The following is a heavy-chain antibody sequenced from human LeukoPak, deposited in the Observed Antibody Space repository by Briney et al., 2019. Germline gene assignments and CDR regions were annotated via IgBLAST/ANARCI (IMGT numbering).Heavy chain of an antibody. Sequence: QTGGSLRLSCAASRFTFSNYAMTWVRQAPGKGLEWVSVISGSGGNTYYADSVKGRFTISRDNSKNTLYLQMNSLRAEDTAVYYCANGNNGDYVRLDYWGQGTLVTVSS. CDR3: ANGNNGDYVRLDY. D-gene: IGHD4-17*01. J-gene: IGHJ4*02. CDR1: RFTFSNYA. CDR2: ISGSGGNT. V-gene: IGHV3-23*01.